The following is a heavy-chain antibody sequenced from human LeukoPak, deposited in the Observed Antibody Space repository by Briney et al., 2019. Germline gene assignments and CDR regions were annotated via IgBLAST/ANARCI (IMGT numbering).Heavy chain of an antibody. CDR3: ARGGSTDEAPYYYCYMDV. V-gene: IGHV1-69*05. Sequence: ASVKVSCKASGGTFSSYAISWVRHAPGQGLEVMRRIIPIFGTANYAQKFQGRVTITTEESTNTAYMELSSLRSEDTAVYYCARGGSTDEAPYYYCYMDVWGKGTTVTVSS. CDR1: GGTFSSYA. D-gene: IGHD3-16*01. CDR2: IIPIFGTA. J-gene: IGHJ6*03.